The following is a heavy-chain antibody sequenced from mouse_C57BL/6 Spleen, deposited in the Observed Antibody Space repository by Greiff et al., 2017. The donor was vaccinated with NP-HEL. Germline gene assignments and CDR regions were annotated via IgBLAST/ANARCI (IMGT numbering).Heavy chain of an antibody. CDR1: GYAFSSYW. V-gene: IGHV1-80*01. CDR3: AIAYYSNRFAY. Sequence: VQLHQSGAELVKPGASVKISCKASGYAFSSYWMNWVKQRPGKGLEWIGQIYPGDGDTNYNGKFKGKATLTADKSSSTAYMQLSSLTSEDSAVYFCAIAYYSNRFAYWGQGTLVTVSA. J-gene: IGHJ3*01. CDR2: IYPGDGDT. D-gene: IGHD2-5*01.